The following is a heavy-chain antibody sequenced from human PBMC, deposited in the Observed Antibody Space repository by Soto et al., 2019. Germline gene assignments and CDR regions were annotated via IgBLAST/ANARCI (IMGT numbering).Heavy chain of an antibody. V-gene: IGHV4-39*01. J-gene: IGHJ4*02. CDR2: IYYSGST. CDR1: GGSISSSSYY. CDR3: ARRIAVAGTNYFDY. D-gene: IGHD6-19*01. Sequence: QLQLQESGPGLVKPSETLSLTCTVSGGSISSSSYYWGWIRQPPGKGLEWIGSIYYSGSTYYNPSLKSRVTISVDTSKNQFSLKLRSVTAADTAVYYCARRIAVAGTNYFDYWGQGTLVTVSS.